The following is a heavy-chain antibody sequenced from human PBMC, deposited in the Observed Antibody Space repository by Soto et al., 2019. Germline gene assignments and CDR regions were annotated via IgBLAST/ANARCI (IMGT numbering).Heavy chain of an antibody. CDR3: AKDMLWRSVGCTNGVCQKNWFDP. J-gene: IGHJ5*02. CDR2: ISWNSGSI. D-gene: IGHD2-8*01. V-gene: IGHV3-9*01. CDR1: GFTFDDYA. Sequence: EVQLVESGGGLVQPGRSLRLSCAASGFTFDDYAMHWVRQAPGKGLEWVSGISWNSGSIGYADSVKGRFTVSRDNAKNSLYLQMNSLRVEDTALYYCAKDMLWRSVGCTNGVCQKNWFDPWGQGTLVTVSS.